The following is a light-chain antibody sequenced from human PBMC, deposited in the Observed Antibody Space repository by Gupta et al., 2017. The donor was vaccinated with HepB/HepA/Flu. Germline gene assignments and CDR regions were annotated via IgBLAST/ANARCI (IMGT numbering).Light chain of an antibody. CDR3: QQYAHSLPHT. CDR2: CAS. J-gene: IGKJ2*01. CDR1: QSVSVNS. V-gene: IGKV3-20*01. Sequence: EIVLTQSPGTLSLSTGERATLTCRASQSVSVNSLSWYQQQSRQAPTLLIYCASTRAPGVPDRFSGSGSLTDFTLTITRREPQDFAVYYCQQYAHSLPHTFGQGTKLEIK.